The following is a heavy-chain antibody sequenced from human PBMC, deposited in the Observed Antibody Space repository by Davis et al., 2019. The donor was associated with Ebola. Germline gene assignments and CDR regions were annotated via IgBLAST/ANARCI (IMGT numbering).Heavy chain of an antibody. CDR1: GFTFSSYW. Sequence: GESLKISCAASGFTFSSYWMSWVRQAPGKGLEWVANIKQDGSEKYYVDSVKGRFTISRDNAKNSLYLQMNSLRAEDTAVYYCARDRFVVVPAAMFYYYYGMDVWGQGTTVTVSS. J-gene: IGHJ6*02. CDR2: IKQDGSEK. CDR3: ARDRFVVVPAAMFYYYYGMDV. D-gene: IGHD2-2*01. V-gene: IGHV3-7*03.